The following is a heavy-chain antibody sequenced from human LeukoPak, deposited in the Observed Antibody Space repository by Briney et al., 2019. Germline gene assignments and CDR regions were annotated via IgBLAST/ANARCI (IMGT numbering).Heavy chain of an antibody. Sequence: GGSLRLSCAASGFTVSSNYMSWVRQAPGKGLEWVSVIYSGGSTYYADSVKGRFTISRDNSKNTLYLQMNSLRAEDTAVYYCAKPNGDYFGAFDIWGQGTMVTVSS. D-gene: IGHD4-17*01. CDR2: IYSGGST. V-gene: IGHV3-66*04. CDR1: GFTVSSNY. CDR3: AKPNGDYFGAFDI. J-gene: IGHJ3*02.